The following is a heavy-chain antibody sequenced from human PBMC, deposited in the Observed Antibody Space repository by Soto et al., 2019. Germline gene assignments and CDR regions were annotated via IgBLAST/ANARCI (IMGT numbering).Heavy chain of an antibody. Sequence: HVQLVQSGAAVKKPGASVRVSCKTSGYTFINYGSTWVRQAPGQGLEWMGWLSAYNGDTSSSEKLQDRFTINTDTSTNTVYMYLMSLTSDVTAVYYCARWSAIVGGAEAVDVWGQGTMVLASS. J-gene: IGHJ3*01. V-gene: IGHV1-18*01. CDR1: GYTFINYG. CDR3: ARWSAIVGGAEAVDV. CDR2: LSAYNGDT. D-gene: IGHD1-26*01.